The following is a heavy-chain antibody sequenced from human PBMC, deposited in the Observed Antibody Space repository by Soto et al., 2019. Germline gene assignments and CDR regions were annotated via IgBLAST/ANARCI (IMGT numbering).Heavy chain of an antibody. Sequence: SETLSLTCAVYGGSFSGYYWSWIRQPPGKGLEWIGEINHSGSTNYNPSLKSRVTISVDTSKNQFSLKLSSVTAADTAVYYCARGPDILTGSNEFDYWGQGTLVTVSS. D-gene: IGHD3-9*01. CDR2: INHSGST. J-gene: IGHJ4*02. CDR1: GGSFSGYY. CDR3: ARGPDILTGSNEFDY. V-gene: IGHV4-34*01.